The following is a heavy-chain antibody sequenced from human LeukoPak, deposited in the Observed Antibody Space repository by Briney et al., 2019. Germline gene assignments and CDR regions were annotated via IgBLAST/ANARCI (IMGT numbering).Heavy chain of an antibody. CDR3: AREGVGDYVWGSPTYYFDY. Sequence: PGGSLRLSCAASGFTVSSNYMSWVRQAPGKGLEWVSVIYSGGSTYYADSVKGRFTISRDNSKNTLYLQMNSLRAEDTAVYYCAREGVGDYVWGSPTYYFDYWGQGTLVTVSS. D-gene: IGHD3-16*01. CDR2: IYSGGST. CDR1: GFTVSSNY. V-gene: IGHV3-53*01. J-gene: IGHJ4*02.